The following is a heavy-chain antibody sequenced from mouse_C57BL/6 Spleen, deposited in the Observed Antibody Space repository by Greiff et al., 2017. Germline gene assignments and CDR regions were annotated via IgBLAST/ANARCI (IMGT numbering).Heavy chain of an antibody. D-gene: IGHD2-5*01. CDR2: IYPGDGDT. CDR1: GYAFSSYW. Sequence: VQLQQSGAELVKPGASVKISCKASGYAFSSYWMNWVKQRPGKGLEWIGQIYPGDGDTNYNGKFKGKATLTADKSSSTAYMQLSSLTSEDSAVYFGARGGDYSNYGFDYWGQGTTLTVSS. V-gene: IGHV1-80*01. J-gene: IGHJ2*01. CDR3: ARGGDYSNYGFDY.